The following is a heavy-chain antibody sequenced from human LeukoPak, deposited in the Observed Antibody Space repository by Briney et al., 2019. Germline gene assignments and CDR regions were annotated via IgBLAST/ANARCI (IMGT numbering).Heavy chain of an antibody. Sequence: ASETLSLTCAVYGGSFSGYYWSWIRQPPGKGLEWIGEINHSGSTNYNPSLKSRVTISVDTSKNQFSLKLSSVTAADTAVYYCARGSSSWVSLGDYWGQGTLVTVSS. D-gene: IGHD6-13*01. CDR3: ARGSSSWVSLGDY. CDR1: GGSFSGYY. CDR2: INHSGST. J-gene: IGHJ4*02. V-gene: IGHV4-34*01.